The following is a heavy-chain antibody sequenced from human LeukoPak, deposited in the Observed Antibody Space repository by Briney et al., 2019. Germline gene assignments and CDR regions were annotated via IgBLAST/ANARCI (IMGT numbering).Heavy chain of an antibody. D-gene: IGHD1-26*01. J-gene: IGHJ6*02. Sequence: GGSLRLSCAASGFTFSSYAMSWVRKAPGRGLEGFSAIRGRGSSTYYADSVKGRFTISRDNSKNTLYLQMNSLRAEDTAVYYCAKDKGWGYSAYDCYGMDVWGQGTTVTVSS. CDR1: GFTFSSYA. CDR3: AKDKGWGYSAYDCYGMDV. V-gene: IGHV3-23*01. CDR2: IRGRGSST.